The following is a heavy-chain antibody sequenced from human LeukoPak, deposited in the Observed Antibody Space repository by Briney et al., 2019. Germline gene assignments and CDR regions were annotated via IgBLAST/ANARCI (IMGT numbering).Heavy chain of an antibody. J-gene: IGHJ5*02. CDR2: ISSSSSYI. D-gene: IGHD3-16*01. CDR3: AREGDRYNWFDP. V-gene: IGHV3-21*01. CDR1: GFTFSSYS. Sequence: GGSLRLSCAASGFTFSSYSMNWVRQAPGKGLEWVSSISSSSSYIYYADSVKGRFTISRDNAKTSLYLQMNSLRAEDTAVYYCAREGDRYNWFDPWGQGTLVTVSS.